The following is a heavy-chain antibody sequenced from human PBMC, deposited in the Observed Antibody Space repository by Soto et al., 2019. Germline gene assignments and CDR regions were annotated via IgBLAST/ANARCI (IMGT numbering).Heavy chain of an antibody. J-gene: IGHJ6*03. CDR2: ISGSGGST. CDR3: AKCIGSNWFTHSCYYMDV. V-gene: IGHV3-23*01. D-gene: IGHD6-13*01. CDR1: GFTFSSYA. Sequence: PRGSLRLSCAASGFTFSSYAMSWVLQAPGKGLEWVSAISGSGGSTYYADSVKGRFTISRDNSKNTLYLQMNSLRAEDTAVYYCAKCIGSNWFTHSCYYMDVWGKGTTVTVSS.